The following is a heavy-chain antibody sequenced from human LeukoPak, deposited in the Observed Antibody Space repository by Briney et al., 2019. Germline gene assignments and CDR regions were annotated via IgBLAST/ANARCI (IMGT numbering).Heavy chain of an antibody. CDR2: VNHDGSDT. CDR3: APGLGGAAAGRP. CDR1: GFTFNIYW. D-gene: IGHD6-13*01. J-gene: IGHJ4*02. V-gene: IGHV3-74*01. Sequence: PGGSLRLSCAASGFTFNIYWMHWLRQAPGKGLVWVSHVNHDGSDTRYADTVKGRFTISRDNAKNTLYLQMNSLRVEDTAVYYCAPGLGGAAAGRPWGQGTLVTVSS.